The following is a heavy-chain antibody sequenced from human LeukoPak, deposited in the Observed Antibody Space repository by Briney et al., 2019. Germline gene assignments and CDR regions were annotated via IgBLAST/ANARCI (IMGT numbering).Heavy chain of an antibody. CDR2: IIPIFGTA. Sequence: ASVKVSCKASGGTFSSYAISWVRQAPGQGREWMGGIIPIFGTANYAQKFQGRVTITADKYTSTAYMEMSSLSSADTAVCYCASARDIVVRVNAVSGYTTNAFDIWGQGKRVTVSA. CDR3: ASARDIVVRVNAVSGYTTNAFDI. D-gene: IGHD2-8*01. J-gene: IGHJ3*02. V-gene: IGHV1-69*06. CDR1: GGTFSSYA.